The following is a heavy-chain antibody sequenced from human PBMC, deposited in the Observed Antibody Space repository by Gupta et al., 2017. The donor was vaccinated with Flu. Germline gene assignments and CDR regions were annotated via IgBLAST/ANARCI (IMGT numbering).Heavy chain of an antibody. Sequence: RQAPGKGLEWVGRIKNNNDGGAIDYATPVKGRFTSSRDDSKNTLYLQMNSLKTEDTAVYYCTTAFSSYCSDGRCYTDGFDNWGQGTLVTVSS. D-gene: IGHD2-15*01. CDR2: IKNNNDGGAI. J-gene: IGHJ4*02. V-gene: IGHV3-15*01. CDR3: TTAFSSYCSDGRCYTDGFDN.